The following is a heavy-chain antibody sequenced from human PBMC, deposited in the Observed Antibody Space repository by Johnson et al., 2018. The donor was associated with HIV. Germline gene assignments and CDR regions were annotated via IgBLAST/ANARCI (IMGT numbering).Heavy chain of an antibody. D-gene: IGHD4-23*01. Sequence: VQLVESGGGLVQPGGSLRLSCAASGFTVSSNYMSWVRQAPGKGLEWVSVIYSGGSTYYADSVKGRFTISRDNSKNTLYLQMNSLRAEDTAVYYCGSWSWGRRWSVFDIWGQGTMVTVSS. CDR3: GSWSWGRRWSVFDI. V-gene: IGHV3-66*01. J-gene: IGHJ3*02. CDR1: GFTVSSNY. CDR2: IYSGGST.